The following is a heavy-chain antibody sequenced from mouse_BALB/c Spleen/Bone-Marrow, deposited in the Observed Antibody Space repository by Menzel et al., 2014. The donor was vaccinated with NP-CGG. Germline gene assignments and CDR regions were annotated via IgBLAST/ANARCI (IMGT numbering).Heavy chain of an antibody. Sequence: QVQLKQSGAELVKPGASVKLSCKASGYTFTSYWMHWVKQRPGQGLEWIGEINPSNGRTNYNEKFKSKATLTVDKSSSTAYMQHSSLTSEDSAVYYCARRATTVVATDYWGQGTTLTVSS. CDR3: ARRATTVVATDY. V-gene: IGHV1S81*02. CDR1: GYTFTSYW. CDR2: INPSNGRT. D-gene: IGHD1-1*01. J-gene: IGHJ2*01.